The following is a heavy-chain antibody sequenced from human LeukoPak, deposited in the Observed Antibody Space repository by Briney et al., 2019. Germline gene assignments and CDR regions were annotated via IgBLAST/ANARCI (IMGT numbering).Heavy chain of an antibody. CDR3: ARGGHGDYVLG. V-gene: IGHV4-61*02. CDR1: GGSISSGSYY. J-gene: IGHJ4*02. D-gene: IGHD4-17*01. Sequence: SQTLSLTCTVSGGSISSGSYYWSWIRQPAGKGLEWIGRIYTSGSTNYNPSLKSRVTISVDTSKNQFSLKLSSVTAADTAVYYCARGGHGDYVLGWGQGTLVTVSS. CDR2: IYTSGST.